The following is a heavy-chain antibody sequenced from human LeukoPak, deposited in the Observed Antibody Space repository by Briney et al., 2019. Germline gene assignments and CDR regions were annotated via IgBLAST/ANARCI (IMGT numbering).Heavy chain of an antibody. CDR3: ARRDILTGYYDYFDY. CDR1: GYSFTSYW. J-gene: IGHJ4*02. Sequence: GESLKISCKGSGYSFTSYWIGWVRQMPGKGLEWMGIIYPGDSDTRYSPSFQGQVTISADKSIGTAYLQWSSLKASDTAMYYCARRDILTGYYDYFDYWGQGTLVTVSS. V-gene: IGHV5-51*01. D-gene: IGHD3-9*01. CDR2: IYPGDSDT.